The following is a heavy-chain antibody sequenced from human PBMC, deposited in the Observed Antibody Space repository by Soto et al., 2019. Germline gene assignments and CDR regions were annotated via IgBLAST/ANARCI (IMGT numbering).Heavy chain of an antibody. J-gene: IGHJ4*02. D-gene: IGHD2-15*01. CDR2: INHSGST. V-gene: IGHV4-34*01. CDR3: ARGGEGAARLVVVY. CDR1: GGSFSGYY. Sequence: SETLSLTCAVYGGSFSGYYWSWIRQPPGKGLEWIGEINHSGSTNYNPSLKSRVTISVDTSKNQFSLKLSSVTAADTAVYDCARGGEGAARLVVVYWGQGTLVTVSS.